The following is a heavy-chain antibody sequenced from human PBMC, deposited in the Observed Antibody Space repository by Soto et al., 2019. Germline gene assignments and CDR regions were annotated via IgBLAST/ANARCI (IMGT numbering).Heavy chain of an antibody. J-gene: IGHJ4*02. V-gene: IGHV1-69*02. CDR3: ASSYGSGYRAFDY. CDR2: VNPIVSMS. Sequence: QVQLVQSGAEVKRPGSSVKVSCKASGYTFNFSSITWVRQAPGRGLEWMGRVNPIVSMSNYAQKFQGRVTMTADKSTSTAYMELSSLRSEDTAIYYCASSYGSGYRAFDYWGQGALVTVSS. D-gene: IGHD3-10*01. CDR1: GYTFNFSS.